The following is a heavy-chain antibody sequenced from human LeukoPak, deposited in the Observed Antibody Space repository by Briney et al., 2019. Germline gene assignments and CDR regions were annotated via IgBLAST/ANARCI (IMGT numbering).Heavy chain of an antibody. CDR2: IWYDGSNK. V-gene: IGHV3-33*06. Sequence: PGGSLRLSCAASGFTFSSYGMRWVRQAPGKGLEWVAVIWYDGSNKYYADSVKGRFTISRDNSKNTLYLQMNSLRAEDTAVYYCAKGEIHYDFWSGFDFWGQGTLVTVSS. CDR1: GFTFSSYG. J-gene: IGHJ5*01. D-gene: IGHD3-3*01. CDR3: AKGEIHYDFWSGFDF.